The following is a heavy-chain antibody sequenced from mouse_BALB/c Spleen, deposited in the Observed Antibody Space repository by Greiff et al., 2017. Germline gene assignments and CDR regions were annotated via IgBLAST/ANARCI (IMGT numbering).Heavy chain of an antibody. D-gene: IGHD2-3*01. CDR3: ARDGYYYFDY. CDR2: ISSGSSTI. V-gene: IGHV5-17*02. Sequence: EVKLMESGGGLVQPGGSRKLSCAASGFTFSSFGMHWVRQAPEKGLEWVAYISSGSSTIYYADTVKGRFTISRDNPKNTLFLQMTSLRSEDTAMYYCARDGYYYFDYWGQGTTLTGSS. CDR1: GFTFSSFG. J-gene: IGHJ2*01.